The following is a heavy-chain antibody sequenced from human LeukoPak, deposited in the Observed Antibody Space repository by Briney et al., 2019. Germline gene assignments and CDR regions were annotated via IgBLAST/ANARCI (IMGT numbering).Heavy chain of an antibody. CDR2: INPSGGST. Sequence: ASVKVSCKASGYTFTSYYMHWVRQAPGQGLEWMGIINPSGGSTSYAQKFQGRVTMTRDTSTSTVYMELSSLRSEDTAVYYCARDSANCSSTSCYPNAYFDYWGQGTLVTVSS. CDR3: ARDSANCSSTSCYPNAYFDY. CDR1: GYTFTSYY. D-gene: IGHD2-2*01. J-gene: IGHJ4*02. V-gene: IGHV1-46*01.